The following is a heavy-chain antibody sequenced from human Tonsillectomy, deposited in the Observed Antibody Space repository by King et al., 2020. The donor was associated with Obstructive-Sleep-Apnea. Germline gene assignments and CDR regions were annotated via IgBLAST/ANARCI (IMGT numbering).Heavy chain of an antibody. V-gene: IGHV3-30*04. CDR2: ISKDGSNK. CDR1: GFTFSSYA. Sequence: VQLVESGGGVVQPGRSLRLSCAVSGFTFSSYAMHWVRQTPGKGLEWVAVISKDGSNKYYPDSVKGRFTISRDNSENTLYLQMNSLRPEDTAVYYCARIRGPPGGFFNYWAMEPWSPSPQ. CDR3: ARIRGPPGGFFNY. D-gene: IGHD2-8*02. J-gene: IGHJ4*01.